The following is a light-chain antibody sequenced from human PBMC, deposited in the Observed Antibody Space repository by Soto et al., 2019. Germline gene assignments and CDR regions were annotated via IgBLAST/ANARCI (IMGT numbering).Light chain of an antibody. CDR1: QSVSRD. V-gene: IGKV3-11*01. J-gene: IGKJ3*01. Sequence: DIVLTQSPATLSLSPGERATLSCRASQSVSRDFASYQQKPGQAPRLLIFDASNRATGIPARFSGSGSGTDFTLTIHSLPPEDFAVYYCQHRHNFGPGTKVDFK. CDR2: DAS. CDR3: QHRHN.